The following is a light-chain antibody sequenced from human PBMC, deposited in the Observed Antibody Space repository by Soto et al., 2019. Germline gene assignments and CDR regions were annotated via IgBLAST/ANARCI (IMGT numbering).Light chain of an antibody. CDR3: QQYGGSPPVT. CDR2: GAS. J-gene: IGKJ4*01. V-gene: IGKV3-20*01. CDR1: QSVSSSY. Sequence: EIVLTQSPGTLSLSPGERATLSCRASQSVSSSYLAWYQQKPGQAPRLLIYGASSRATGIPDRFSGSGSGTDFSVTISRLEPEDFAVYYCQQYGGSPPVTFGGGSKVEIK.